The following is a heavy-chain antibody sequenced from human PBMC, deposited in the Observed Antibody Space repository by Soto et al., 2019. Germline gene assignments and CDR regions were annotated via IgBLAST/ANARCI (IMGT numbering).Heavy chain of an antibody. CDR2: INHSGST. CDR1: GGSFSGYY. D-gene: IGHD1-1*01. CDR3: ARPSYRWKNYYYYMDV. Sequence: SETLSLTCAVYGGSFSGYYWSWIRQPPGKGLEWIGEINHSGSTNYNPSLKSRVTISVDTSKNEFSLKLSSVTAADTAVYYCARPSYRWKNYYYYMDVWGKGTTVTVSS. V-gene: IGHV4-34*01. J-gene: IGHJ6*03.